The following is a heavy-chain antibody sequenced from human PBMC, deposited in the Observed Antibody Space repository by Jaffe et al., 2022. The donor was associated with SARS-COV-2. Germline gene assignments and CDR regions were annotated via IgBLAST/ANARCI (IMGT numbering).Heavy chain of an antibody. J-gene: IGHJ4*02. D-gene: IGHD3-22*01. CDR3: ARGGGLYYYDSSRDRYFDY. CDR1: GYTFTSYD. CDR2: MNPNSGNT. V-gene: IGHV1-8*01. Sequence: QVQLVQSGAEVKKPGASVKVSCKASGYTFTSYDINWVRQATGQGLEWMGWMNPNSGNTGYAQKFQGRVTMTRNTSISTAYMELSSLRSEDTAVYYCARGGGLYYYDSSRDRYFDYWGQGTLVTVSS.